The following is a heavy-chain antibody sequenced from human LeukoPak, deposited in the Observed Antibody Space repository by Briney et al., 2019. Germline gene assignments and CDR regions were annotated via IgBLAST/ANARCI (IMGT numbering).Heavy chain of an antibody. Sequence: ASVKVSCKASGYTFISYGISWVRQAPGQGLEWMGWISAYNGNTNYAQKFQGRVTMTRDASISTAYMELSRLRSDDTAVYYCAREGPNCSGGSCDSLGDAFDIWGQGTMVTVSS. CDR1: GYTFISYG. D-gene: IGHD2-15*01. V-gene: IGHV1-18*01. J-gene: IGHJ3*02. CDR3: AREGPNCSGGSCDSLGDAFDI. CDR2: ISAYNGNT.